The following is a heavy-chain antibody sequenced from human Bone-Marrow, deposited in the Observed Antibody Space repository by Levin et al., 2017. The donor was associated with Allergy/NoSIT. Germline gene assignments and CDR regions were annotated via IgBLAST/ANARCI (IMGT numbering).Heavy chain of an antibody. V-gene: IGHV3-21*01. CDR2: ISSSSSYI. CDR3: AREYGVLWFGEVLKGTPWDAFDI. J-gene: IGHJ3*02. D-gene: IGHD3-10*01. Sequence: GGSLRLSCAASGFTFSSYSMNWVRQAPGKGLEWVSSISSSSSYIYYADSVKGRFTISRDNAKNSLYLQMNSLRAEDTAVYYCAREYGVLWFGEVLKGTPWDAFDIWGQGTMVTVSS. CDR1: GFTFSSYS.